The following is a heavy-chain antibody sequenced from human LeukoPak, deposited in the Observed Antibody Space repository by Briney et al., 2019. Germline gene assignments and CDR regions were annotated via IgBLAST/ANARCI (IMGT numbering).Heavy chain of an antibody. J-gene: IGHJ4*02. CDR2: IYSDNT. Sequence: GGSLRLSCTVSGFTVSSNSMSWVRQAPGKGLEWVSFIYSDNTHYSDSVKGRFTISRDNSKNTLYLQMNSLRAEDTAVYYCARRAGAYSHPHDYWGQGTLVTVSS. CDR1: GFTVSSNS. D-gene: IGHD4/OR15-4a*01. V-gene: IGHV3-53*01. CDR3: ARRAGAYSHPHDY.